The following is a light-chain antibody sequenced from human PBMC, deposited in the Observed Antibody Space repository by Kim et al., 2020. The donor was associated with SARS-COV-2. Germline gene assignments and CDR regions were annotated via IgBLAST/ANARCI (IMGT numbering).Light chain of an antibody. CDR1: QDISNF. J-gene: IGKJ1*01. CDR3: QKYDSAPWT. V-gene: IGKV1-27*01. CDR2: ATS. Sequence: IQMTQSPSSLSASVGDEVTITCRASQDISNFLAWYQQKPGKAHKLLIYATSTLQSGVPSRFRGSRSGTDFTLVITRLQPEDVATYYCQKYDSAPWTFGQGTKVDIK.